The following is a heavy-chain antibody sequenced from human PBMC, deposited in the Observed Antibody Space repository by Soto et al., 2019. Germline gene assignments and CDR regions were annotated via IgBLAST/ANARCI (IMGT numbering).Heavy chain of an antibody. CDR3: ARFRIAAAGRGWWFDP. V-gene: IGHV4-34*01. CDR2: INHSGST. J-gene: IGHJ5*02. Sequence: PSETLSLTCAVYGGSFRGYYWSWIRQPPGKGLEWIGEINHSGSTNYNPSLKSRVTISVDMSKNQFSLKLSSVTAADTAVYYCARFRIAAAGRGWWFDPWGQRTLVTVSS. D-gene: IGHD6-13*01. CDR1: GGSFRGYY.